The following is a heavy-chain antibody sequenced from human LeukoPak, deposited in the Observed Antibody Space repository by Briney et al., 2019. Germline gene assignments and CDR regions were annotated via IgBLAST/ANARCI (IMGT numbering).Heavy chain of an antibody. J-gene: IGHJ6*02. CDR3: ARDASHFDSSGYFHNYYYGMDV. CDR1: GFTLSSHP. Sequence: TGGSLRLSCAASGFTLSSHPMNWVRQAPGKGLEWVSHIGNDGRMMYYADSVKGRFTISRDSAKNSLYLQMNSLGADDTAVYYCARDASHFDSSGYFHNYYYGMDVWGQGTTVTVSS. CDR2: IGNDGRMM. D-gene: IGHD3-22*01. V-gene: IGHV3-48*03.